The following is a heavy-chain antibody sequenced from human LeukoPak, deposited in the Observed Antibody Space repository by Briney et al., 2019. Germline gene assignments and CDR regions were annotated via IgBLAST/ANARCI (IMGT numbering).Heavy chain of an antibody. CDR3: YGANAEH. D-gene: IGHD4-23*01. CDR2: VNSDGRFT. J-gene: IGHJ1*01. V-gene: IGHV3-74*03. Sequence: GGSLTLSCAASGFFFSNYGMHWVRQAPGKGLVWVSRVNSDGRFTKYADTVKGRFTISRDNAKNTLYLQMNSLRAEDTAVYYCYGANAEHWGQGTLVTVSS. CDR1: GFFFSNYG.